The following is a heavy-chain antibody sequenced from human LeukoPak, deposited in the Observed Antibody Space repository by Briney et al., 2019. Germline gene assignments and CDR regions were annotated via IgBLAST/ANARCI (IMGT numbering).Heavy chain of an antibody. CDR3: ARGPGAISKEAFDI. D-gene: IGHD3-3*01. Sequence: SETLSLACTVSGGSISNSYWSWIRQPAGKGLEWIGRMYHTGNYNPSLKRRVTMSVDTSKNQFSLKLSSVTVADTAVYYCARGPGAISKEAFDIWGQGTVVTVSS. J-gene: IGHJ3*02. V-gene: IGHV4-4*07. CDR1: GGSISNSY. CDR2: MYHTG.